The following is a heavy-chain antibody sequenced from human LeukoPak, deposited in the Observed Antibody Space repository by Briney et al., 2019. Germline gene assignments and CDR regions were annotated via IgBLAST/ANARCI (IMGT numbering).Heavy chain of an antibody. J-gene: IGHJ6*03. Sequence: SVKVSCRASGGSFSSYAISWVRQAPGQGLEWMGRIIPIFGTANYAQRFQDRVTITADIVSSTAYMELTSLTSGDTAVYFCAKQGAARQDYYMDVWGNGTTVTVSS. V-gene: IGHV1-69*06. CDR2: IIPIFGTA. CDR3: AKQGAARQDYYMDV. D-gene: IGHD5-18*01. CDR1: GGSFSSYA.